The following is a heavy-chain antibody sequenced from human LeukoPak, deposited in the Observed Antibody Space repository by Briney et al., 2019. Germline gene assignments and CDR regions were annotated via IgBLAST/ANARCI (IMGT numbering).Heavy chain of an antibody. V-gene: IGHV1-46*01. CDR3: ARDLRITIFGVANNWFDP. CDR1: GYTFTSYY. J-gene: IGHJ5*02. CDR2: INPSGGST. Sequence: ASVKVSCKASGYTFTSYYMHWVRQAPGQGLEWMGIINPSGGSTSYAQKFQGRVTMTRDTSTSTVYMELSSLRSEDTAVYYCARDLRITIFGVANNWFDPWGQGTLVTVSS. D-gene: IGHD3-3*01.